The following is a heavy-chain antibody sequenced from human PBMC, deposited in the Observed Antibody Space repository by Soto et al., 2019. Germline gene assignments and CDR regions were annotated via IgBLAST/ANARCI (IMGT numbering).Heavy chain of an antibody. D-gene: IGHD3-10*01. CDR3: ARAGFSYGHLLF. CDR1: GGPIKIGDYY. Sequence: QVQLKESGPGLVKPSETLSLTCNVSGGPIKIGDYYWNWLRQPPGKALEWIGYIFYSGTTNYSPSLKSRVAISIDTSKNQFSLSLTSVTAADTAVYYCARAGFSYGHLLFWGQGIRVTVST. J-gene: IGHJ4*02. CDR2: IFYSGTT. V-gene: IGHV4-30-4*01.